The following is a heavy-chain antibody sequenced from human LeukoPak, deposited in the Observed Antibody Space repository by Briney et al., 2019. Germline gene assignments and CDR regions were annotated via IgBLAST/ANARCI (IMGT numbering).Heavy chain of an antibody. CDR3: ARVIYDYDRPDAFDI. CDR2: IYYSGST. Sequence: PSETLSLACTVSGGSISSYYWSWIRQPPGKGLEWIGYIYYSGSTNYNPSLKSRVTISVDTSKNQFSLKLSSVTAADTAVYYSARVIYDYDRPDAFDIWGQGTMVTVSS. D-gene: IGHD3-16*01. V-gene: IGHV4-59*01. J-gene: IGHJ3*02. CDR1: GGSISSYY.